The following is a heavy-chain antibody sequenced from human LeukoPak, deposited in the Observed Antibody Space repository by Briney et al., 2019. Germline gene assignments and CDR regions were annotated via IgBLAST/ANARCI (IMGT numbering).Heavy chain of an antibody. Sequence: SETLSLTCAVYGGFFSGYYWSWIRNPTGKGLEWIGEINHSGSTNYNPSLKSRVTISVDTSKNQFSLKLSSVTAADTAVYYCARGGFGVVINFDYWGQGTLVTVSS. CDR2: INHSGST. CDR1: GGFFSGYY. J-gene: IGHJ4*02. V-gene: IGHV4-34*01. D-gene: IGHD3-3*01. CDR3: ARGGFGVVINFDY.